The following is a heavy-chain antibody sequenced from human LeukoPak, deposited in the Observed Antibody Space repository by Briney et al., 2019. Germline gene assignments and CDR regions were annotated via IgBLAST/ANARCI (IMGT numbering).Heavy chain of an antibody. CDR1: GNSFTSHD. D-gene: IGHD5-18*01. J-gene: IGHJ4*02. Sequence: APVKVSGKASGNSFTSHDINWVRQATGQGLEWMGWMKPNNGKTGYAQKFQGRVTMTSDTSISTAYMELSSLKSEDTAVYYCVRWADTPFDYWGQGTLVTVSS. V-gene: IGHV1-8*01. CDR3: VRWADTPFDY. CDR2: MKPNNGKT.